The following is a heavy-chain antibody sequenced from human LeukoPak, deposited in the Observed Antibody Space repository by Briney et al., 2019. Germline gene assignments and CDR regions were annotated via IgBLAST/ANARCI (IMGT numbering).Heavy chain of an antibody. D-gene: IGHD3-22*01. V-gene: IGHV1-2*06. Sequence: ASVKVSCKASGYTFTGYYMHWVRQAPGQGLEWMGRINPNSGGTNYAQKFQGRVTMTRDTSISTAYMELSRLRSDDTAVYYCARVQYYYDSSGYIHFYFDYWGQGTLVTASS. J-gene: IGHJ4*02. CDR2: INPNSGGT. CDR1: GYTFTGYY. CDR3: ARVQYYYDSSGYIHFYFDY.